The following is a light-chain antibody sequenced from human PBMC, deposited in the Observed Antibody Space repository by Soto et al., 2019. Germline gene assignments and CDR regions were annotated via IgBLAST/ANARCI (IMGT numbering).Light chain of an antibody. CDR1: SSDVGGYNY. J-gene: IGLJ2*01. CDR3: SSYTSSSNFVV. Sequence: QSALTQPASVSGSPGQSLTISCTGTSSDVGGYNYVSWYQQHPGKAPKLMIYDVSDRPSGVSNRFSGSKSGNTASLTISGLQAEDEADYYCSSYTSSSNFVVFGGGTKLTVL. V-gene: IGLV2-14*01. CDR2: DVS.